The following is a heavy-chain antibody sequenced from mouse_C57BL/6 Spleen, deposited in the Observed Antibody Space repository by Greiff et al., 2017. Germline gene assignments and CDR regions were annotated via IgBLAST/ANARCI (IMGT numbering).Heavy chain of an antibody. D-gene: IGHD1-1*01. CDR3: ARNYGSSPWFAY. CDR2: ISSGSSTI. J-gene: IGHJ3*01. V-gene: IGHV5-17*01. CDR1: GFTFSDCG. Sequence: EVKLVESGGGLVKPGGSLKLSCAASGFTFSDCGMHWVRQAPEKGLEWVAYISSGSSTIYYADTVKGQFTISRDNAKNTLFLQRTSLRSEDTAMYYCARNYGSSPWFAYWGQGTLVTVSA.